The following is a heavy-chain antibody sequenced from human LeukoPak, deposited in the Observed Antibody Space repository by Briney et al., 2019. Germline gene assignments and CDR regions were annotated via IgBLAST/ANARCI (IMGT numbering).Heavy chain of an antibody. CDR1: GFTFDDYA. Sequence: GGSLRLSCAASGFTFDDYAMHWVRQAPGKGLEWVSGISWNSGSIGYADSVKGRFTISRDNAKNSLYLQMNSLRAEDTALYYCAKEGYSSSWHSVYYGMDVWGQGTTVTVSS. CDR2: ISWNSGSI. V-gene: IGHV3-9*01. CDR3: AKEGYSSSWHSVYYGMDV. D-gene: IGHD6-13*01. J-gene: IGHJ6*02.